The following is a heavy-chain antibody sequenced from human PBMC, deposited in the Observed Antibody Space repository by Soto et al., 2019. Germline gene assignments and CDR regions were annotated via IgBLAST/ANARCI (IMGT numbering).Heavy chain of an antibody. CDR2: IYPGDSDT. J-gene: IGHJ5*02. V-gene: IGHV5-51*01. D-gene: IGHD3-3*02. CDR1: GYSFTRYW. CDR3: ARQLAAVFNWFDP. Sequence: GESLKISCKGSGYSFTRYWIGWVRQMPGKGLEWMGIIYPGDSDTRYSPSFQGQVTISADKSISTAYLQWSSLKASDTAMYYCARQLAAVFNWFDPWGQGTLVTVSS.